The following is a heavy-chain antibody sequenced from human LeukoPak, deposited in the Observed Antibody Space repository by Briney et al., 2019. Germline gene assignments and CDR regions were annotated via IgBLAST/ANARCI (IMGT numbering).Heavy chain of an antibody. V-gene: IGHV3-23*01. CDR3: AKFRAVAIENYYFDQ. CDR2: ISVNGGMT. CDR1: GFTFRTYA. D-gene: IGHD2-15*01. Sequence: PGGSLRLSCVASGFTFRTYAMSWVRRAPGKWREWVSGISVNGGMTWYADSVKGRFTISRDNSKTTVYLQLNSLRAEDTAFYYCAKFRAVAIENYYFDQWGQGTLVTVSS. J-gene: IGHJ4*02.